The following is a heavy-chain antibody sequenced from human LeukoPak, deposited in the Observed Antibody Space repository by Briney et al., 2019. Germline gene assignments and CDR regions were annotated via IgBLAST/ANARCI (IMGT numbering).Heavy chain of an antibody. V-gene: IGHV1-24*01. D-gene: IGHD3-22*01. J-gene: IGHJ3*02. CDR3: ATGYYDSSGYFYLLAYDI. CDR1: GYTLTELS. CDR2: FDSEDVET. Sequence: ASVKVSCKVSGYTLTELSMHWVRQAPGKGLEWMGGFDSEDVETIYAQKFQGRVTMTEDTSTDTAYMELSSLRSEDTAVYYCATGYYDSSGYFYLLAYDIWGQGTMVTVSS.